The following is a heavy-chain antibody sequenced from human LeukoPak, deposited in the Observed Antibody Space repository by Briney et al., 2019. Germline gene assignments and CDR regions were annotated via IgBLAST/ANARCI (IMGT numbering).Heavy chain of an antibody. CDR1: GFTFYAYA. D-gene: IGHD1-26*01. CDR3: ATWAFYHSLDV. V-gene: IGHV3-43*02. CDR2: INKDGSAT. Sequence: GSLMLSSEASGFTFYAYAMHWVRRAPGKGLEWCSLINKDGSATYYADSVKGRSTISRDNSKNSLYLQMNSLRSEDTALYYCATWAFYHSLDVWGQGTTVTVSS. J-gene: IGHJ6*02.